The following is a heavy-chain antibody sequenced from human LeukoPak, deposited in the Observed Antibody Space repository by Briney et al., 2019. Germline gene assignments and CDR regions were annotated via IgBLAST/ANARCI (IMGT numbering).Heavy chain of an antibody. Sequence: GASVKVSCKASGYTFTSYDINWVRQATEQGVGWMGRMNPNSGNTGYAQKFQGRVTMTRNTSIRTAYMELSSLRSEDTAVYYCARGQATRYVLLWFGEHDYWGQGTLVTVSS. CDR1: GYTFTSYD. CDR3: ARGQATRYVLLWFGEHDY. V-gene: IGHV1-8*01. J-gene: IGHJ4*02. CDR2: MNPNSGNT. D-gene: IGHD3-10*01.